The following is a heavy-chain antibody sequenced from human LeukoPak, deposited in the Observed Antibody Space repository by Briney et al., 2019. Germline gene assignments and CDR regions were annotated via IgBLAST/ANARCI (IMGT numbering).Heavy chain of an antibody. CDR3: ARLGWEPYYFDY. J-gene: IGHJ4*02. Sequence: GGSPRLSCAASGFTVSSNSMSWVRQAPGKGLEWVSVMYTGGNTNYADSVRGRFTISRDNTKNTVYLQMNSLRVEDTAVYFCARLGWEPYYFDYWGQGTLVTVSS. CDR2: MYTGGNT. CDR1: GFTVSSNS. V-gene: IGHV3-53*01. D-gene: IGHD1-26*01.